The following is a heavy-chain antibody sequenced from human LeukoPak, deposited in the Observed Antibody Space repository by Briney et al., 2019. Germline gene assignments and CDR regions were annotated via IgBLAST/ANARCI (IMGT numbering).Heavy chain of an antibody. D-gene: IGHD3-22*01. V-gene: IGHV4-31*02. CDR2: SYYSGST. J-gene: IGHJ6*02. Sequence: SETLSLTCTVSGGSISSGGYYWSWIRQHPGKGLEWIGYSYYSGSTNYNPSLKSRVTISLDTSKNQFSLKLTSVTAADTAVYYCARLGLLRESYYYYGMDVWGQGTTVTVSS. CDR1: GGSISSGGYY. CDR3: ARLGLLRESYYYYGMDV.